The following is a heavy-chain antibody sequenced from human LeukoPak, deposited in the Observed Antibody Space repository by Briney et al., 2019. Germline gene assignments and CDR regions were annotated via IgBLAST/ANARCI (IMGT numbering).Heavy chain of an antibody. D-gene: IGHD2-15*01. Sequence: GGSLRLSCAASGFTVSSNYMSWVRQAPGKGLEWASVIYSGGSTYYADSVKGRFTISRDNSKNTLYLQMNSLRAEDTAVYYCARDGSPGYCSGGSCYFWFDPWGQGTLVTVSS. CDR3: ARDGSPGYCSGGSCYFWFDP. CDR1: GFTVSSNY. CDR2: IYSGGST. J-gene: IGHJ5*02. V-gene: IGHV3-53*01.